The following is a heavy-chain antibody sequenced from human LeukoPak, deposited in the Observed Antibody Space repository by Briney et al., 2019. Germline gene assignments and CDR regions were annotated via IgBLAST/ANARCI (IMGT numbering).Heavy chain of an antibody. J-gene: IGHJ4*02. CDR2: IIPIFGTA. V-gene: IGHV1-69*13. Sequence: GASVKVSCKASGGTFSSYAISWVRQAPGQGLEWMGGIIPIFGTANYAQKFQGRVTITADESTSTAYMELSSLRSEDTAVSYCARDGSGWQSFDYWGQGTLVTVSS. D-gene: IGHD6-19*01. CDR1: GGTFSSYA. CDR3: ARDGSGWQSFDY.